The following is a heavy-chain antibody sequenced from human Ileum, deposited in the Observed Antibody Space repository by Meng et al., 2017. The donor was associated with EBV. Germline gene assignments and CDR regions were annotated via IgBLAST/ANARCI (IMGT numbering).Heavy chain of an antibody. CDR3: ARGHDYGDYASDY. Sequence: QVQLQRWGAGLFKPSETLSLTGAVYGWSFSGDYWSWIRQPPGKGLEWIGEINHSGSTNYNPSLKSRVTISVDTSKNQFSLKLSSVTAADTAVYYCARGHDYGDYASDYWGQGTLVTVSS. J-gene: IGHJ4*02. CDR1: GWSFSGDY. V-gene: IGHV4-34*01. D-gene: IGHD4-17*01. CDR2: INHSGST.